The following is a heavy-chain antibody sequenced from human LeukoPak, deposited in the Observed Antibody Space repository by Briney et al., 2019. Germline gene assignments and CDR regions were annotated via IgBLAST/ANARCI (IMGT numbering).Heavy chain of an antibody. Sequence: PGGSLRLSCAASGFTFSSYWMSWVRQAPGKGLEWVANIKQDGSEKYYVDSVKGRFTISRDNAKNSLYLQMNSLRAEDTAVYYCARDCYYDFWSGYCPFDYWGQGTLVTVSS. V-gene: IGHV3-7*01. CDR2: IKQDGSEK. D-gene: IGHD3-3*01. CDR1: GFTFSSYW. CDR3: ARDCYYDFWSGYCPFDY. J-gene: IGHJ4*02.